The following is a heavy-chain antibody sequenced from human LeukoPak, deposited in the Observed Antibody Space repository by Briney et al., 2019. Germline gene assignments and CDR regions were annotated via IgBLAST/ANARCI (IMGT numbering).Heavy chain of an antibody. V-gene: IGHV1-2*02. CDR2: INPNSGGT. Sequence: ASVKVSCKASGYTFTGYYMHWVRQAPGQGLEWMGWINPNSGGTNYAQKFQGRVTMTRDTSISTAYMELSRLRSDDTAVYYCARGPYYDFWSGNLGSDNWFDPWGQGTLVTVSS. CDR3: ARGPYYDFWSGNLGSDNWFDP. CDR1: GYTFTGYY. D-gene: IGHD3-3*01. J-gene: IGHJ5*02.